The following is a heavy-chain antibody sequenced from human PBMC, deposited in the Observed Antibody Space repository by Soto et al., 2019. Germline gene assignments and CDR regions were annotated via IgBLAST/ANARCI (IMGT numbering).Heavy chain of an antibody. D-gene: IGHD3-10*01. CDR2: IWYDGSNQ. CDR1: GFTFSTYG. V-gene: IGHV3-33*01. J-gene: IGHJ4*02. CDR3: ARDLGAFNYGSAYFDY. Sequence: GGSLRLSCAPSGFTFSTYGMHWVRQAPRKGLEWVAVIWYDGSNQYYADSVKGRFTISRDNSKNMLYLQMNSLRAEDTAVYYCARDLGAFNYGSAYFDYWGQGTPVTVSS.